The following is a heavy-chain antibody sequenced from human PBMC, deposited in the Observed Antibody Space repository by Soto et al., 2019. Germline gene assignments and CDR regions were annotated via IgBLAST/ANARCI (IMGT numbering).Heavy chain of an antibody. D-gene: IGHD3-3*01. Sequence: ASVKVSCKASGYTFTSYGISLVRLAPGQGLEWMGWISAYNGNTNYAQKLQGRVTMTTDTSTSTAYMELRSLRSDDTAVYYCARDEYDFWSGRQIYGMDVWGQGTTVTV. CDR2: ISAYNGNT. V-gene: IGHV1-18*01. J-gene: IGHJ6*02. CDR3: ARDEYDFWSGRQIYGMDV. CDR1: GYTFTSYG.